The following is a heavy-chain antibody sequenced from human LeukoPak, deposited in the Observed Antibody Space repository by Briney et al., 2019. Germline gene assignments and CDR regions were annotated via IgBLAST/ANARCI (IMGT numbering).Heavy chain of an antibody. CDR1: GFTFDDYA. Sequence: SGGSLRLSCAASGFTFDDYAMHWVRQAPGKGLEWVSGISWNSGSIGYADSVKGRFTISRDNAKNSLYLQMNSLRAEDTALYYCAKGDPTRGPFDYWGQGTLVTVSS. D-gene: IGHD3-10*01. V-gene: IGHV3-9*01. J-gene: IGHJ4*02. CDR3: AKGDPTRGPFDY. CDR2: ISWNSGSI.